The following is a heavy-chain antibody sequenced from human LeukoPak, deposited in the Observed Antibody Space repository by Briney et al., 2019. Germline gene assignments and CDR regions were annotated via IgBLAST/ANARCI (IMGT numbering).Heavy chain of an antibody. CDR1: GFTFSSYS. D-gene: IGHD3-3*01. Sequence: GGSLRLSCAASGFTFSSYSMNWVRQAPGKGLEWVSYISSSSSTIYYADSVKGRFTISRDNAKNSLYLQMNSLRVDDTAVYYCARTYDFGRGPPGDAFDNWGQGTPVIVSS. J-gene: IGHJ3*02. CDR2: ISSSSSTI. CDR3: ARTYDFGRGPPGDAFDN. V-gene: IGHV3-48*04.